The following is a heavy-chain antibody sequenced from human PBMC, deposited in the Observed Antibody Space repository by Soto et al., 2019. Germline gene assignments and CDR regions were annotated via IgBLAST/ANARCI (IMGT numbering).Heavy chain of an antibody. CDR2: IYYSGST. CDR1: GGSISSYY. J-gene: IGHJ4*02. CDR3: AGALGDYYDSY. D-gene: IGHD3-22*01. Sequence: SETLSLTCTVSGGSISSYYWSWIRQPPGKGLEWIGYIYYSGSTNYNPSLKSRVTISVDTSKNQFSLKLSSVTAADTAVYYCAGALGDYYDSYWGQGTLVTVSS. V-gene: IGHV4-59*01.